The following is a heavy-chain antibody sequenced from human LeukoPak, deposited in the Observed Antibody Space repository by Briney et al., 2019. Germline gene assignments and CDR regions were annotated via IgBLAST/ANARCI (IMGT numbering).Heavy chain of an antibody. CDR3: AREGGHFMGSNAFDI. J-gene: IGHJ3*02. V-gene: IGHV3-30*02. D-gene: IGHD3-16*01. CDR1: GFTFSSYG. Sequence: GGSLRLSCAASGFTFSSYGMHWVRQAPGKGLEWVAFIRYDGSNKYYADSVKGRFTISRDNAKNSLYLQMNSLRAEDTAVYYCAREGGHFMGSNAFDIWGQGTMVTVSS. CDR2: IRYDGSNK.